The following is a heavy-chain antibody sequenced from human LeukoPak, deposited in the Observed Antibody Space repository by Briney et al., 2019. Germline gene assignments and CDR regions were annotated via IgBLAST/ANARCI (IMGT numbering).Heavy chain of an antibody. CDR1: GFSFSNYW. V-gene: IGHV3-74*01. Sequence: PGGSLRLSCAASGFSFSNYWMHWVRQAPGKGLLWVSRINPDGRTISYADPVKGRFTISRDNAKNTLYLQMNSLRDEDTAIYYCTREMGIWGQGTLVTVST. CDR3: TREMGI. CDR2: INPDGRTI. J-gene: IGHJ4*02. D-gene: IGHD7-27*01.